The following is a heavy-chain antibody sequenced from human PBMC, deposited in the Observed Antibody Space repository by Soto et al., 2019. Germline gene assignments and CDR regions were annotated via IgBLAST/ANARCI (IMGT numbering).Heavy chain of an antibody. Sequence: QVQLVQSGAEVKKPGASVKVSCKASGYTFTGNYLHWVRQAPGQGLEWMGWISPNFGGTTYAPNFQGRVTVTRDTSISTVYMELSSLKSDDTAVYYCTRGGWGYLDYWGQGTLVTVSS. CDR1: GYTFTGNY. CDR3: TRGGWGYLDY. D-gene: IGHD1-26*01. CDR2: ISPNFGGT. V-gene: IGHV1-2*02. J-gene: IGHJ4*02.